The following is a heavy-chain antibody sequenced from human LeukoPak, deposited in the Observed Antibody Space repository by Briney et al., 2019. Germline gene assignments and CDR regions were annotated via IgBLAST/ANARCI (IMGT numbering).Heavy chain of an antibody. CDR3: ARSLKLPGIAVAVPNPHFDY. CDR1: GGSISSYY. J-gene: IGHJ4*02. Sequence: SETLSLTCTVSGGSISSYYWSWIRQPAGEGLEWIGRTYTSGSTNYHPSLKSRVTMSVDTSKYQFPLTPSSVTAADTAVYYCARSLKLPGIAVAVPNPHFDYWGQGTLVTVSS. V-gene: IGHV4-4*07. CDR2: TYTSGST. D-gene: IGHD6-19*01.